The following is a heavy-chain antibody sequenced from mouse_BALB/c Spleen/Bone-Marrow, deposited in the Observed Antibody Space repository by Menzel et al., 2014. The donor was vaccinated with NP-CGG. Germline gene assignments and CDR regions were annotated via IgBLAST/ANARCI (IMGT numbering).Heavy chain of an antibody. CDR1: GFSLTSYG. V-gene: IGHV2-6-1*01. D-gene: IGHD2-4*01. CDR2: IWSDGST. J-gene: IGHJ3*01. Sequence: VKLQESGPGLVAPSQSLSITCTISGFSLTSYGVHWVRQPPGKGLEWLVVIWSDGSTTYNSALKSRLSISKDNSKSQVFLKMNSLQTDDTAMYYCARSPSTMITGGFAYWGQGTLVTVSA. CDR3: ARSPSTMITGGFAY.